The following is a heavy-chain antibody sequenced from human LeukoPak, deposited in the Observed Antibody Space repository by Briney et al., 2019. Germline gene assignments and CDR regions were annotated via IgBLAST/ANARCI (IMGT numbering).Heavy chain of an antibody. D-gene: IGHD6-19*01. V-gene: IGHV3-7*01. CDR2: IKQDGSEK. CDR3: ARDHGSSSGWYDFDY. CDR1: GFTFSSYW. J-gene: IGHJ4*02. Sequence: GGSLRISCAASGFTFSSYWMNWVRQAPGRGLEWVANIKQDGSEKYYVDSVKGRFTISRDNAKNSLYLQMNSLRAEDTAVYYCARDHGSSSGWYDFDYWGQGTLVTVSS.